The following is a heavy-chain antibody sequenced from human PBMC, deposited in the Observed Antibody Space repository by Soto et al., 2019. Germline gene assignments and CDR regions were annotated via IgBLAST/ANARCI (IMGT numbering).Heavy chain of an antibody. Sequence: GESLKISCKGSGYSFTSYWIGWVRQMPGKGLEWMGIIYPGDSDTRYSPSFQGQVTISADKSISTAYLQWSSLKASDTAMYYGARRSLPLGYDILTGYPQNYFDYWGQGTLVTVSS. V-gene: IGHV5-51*01. CDR1: GYSFTSYW. J-gene: IGHJ4*02. D-gene: IGHD3-9*01. CDR2: IYPGDSDT. CDR3: ARRSLPLGYDILTGYPQNYFDY.